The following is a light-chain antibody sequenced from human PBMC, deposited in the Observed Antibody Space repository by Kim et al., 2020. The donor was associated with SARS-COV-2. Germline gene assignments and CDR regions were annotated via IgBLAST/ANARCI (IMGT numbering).Light chain of an antibody. Sequence: SSELTQDPAVSVALGQTVRITCQGDSLRSYYATWYQQKPRQAPALVIYGRNNRPSGSPDRFSGSASGNTASLTISGAQAEDEAEFYCQSRDSGGNVLFGGGTQLTVL. CDR3: QSRDSGGNVL. V-gene: IGLV3-19*01. CDR2: GRN. J-gene: IGLJ2*01. CDR1: SLRSYY.